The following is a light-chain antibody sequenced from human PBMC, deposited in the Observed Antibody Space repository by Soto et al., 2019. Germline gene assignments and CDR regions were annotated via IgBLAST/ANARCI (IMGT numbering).Light chain of an antibody. V-gene: IGKV3-11*01. CDR2: DAS. CDR3: QQRNIWPPVT. Sequence: EIVFTQSPATLSLSPGERATLSCRTSQSVSSHLAWYQQKPGQAPRLLIHDASSRATGTPARFSGSGSGTDFTLTISSLEPEDSAVYYCQQRNIWPPVTFGHGTRLEIK. J-gene: IGKJ5*01. CDR1: QSVSSH.